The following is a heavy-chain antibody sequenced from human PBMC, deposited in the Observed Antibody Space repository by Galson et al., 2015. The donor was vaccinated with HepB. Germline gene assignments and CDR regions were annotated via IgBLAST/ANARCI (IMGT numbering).Heavy chain of an antibody. Sequence: SLRLSCAASGFTFSSYAMSWVRQAPGKGLEWVSAISGSGGSTYYADSVKGRFTISRDNSKNTLYLQMNSLRAEDTAVYYCAKDGHIVAYAVYYYYGMDVWGQGTTVTVSS. CDR2: ISGSGGST. CDR1: GFTFSSYA. J-gene: IGHJ6*02. D-gene: IGHD5-12*01. CDR3: AKDGHIVAYAVYYYYGMDV. V-gene: IGHV3-23*01.